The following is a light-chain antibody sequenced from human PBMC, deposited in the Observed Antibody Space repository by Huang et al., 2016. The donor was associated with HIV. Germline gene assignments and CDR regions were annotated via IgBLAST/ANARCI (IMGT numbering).Light chain of an antibody. CDR3: QQYQDWPRT. CDR2: GAS. V-gene: IGKV3-15*01. Sequence: EIVMTQSPGTLSLSPGERATLSCRPSQSVSSNLAWYQHKPGQAPRLRIDGASTRATGVPARFSGSGSGTEFTLTISSLQSDDFVVYYCQQYQDWPRTFGQGTKVEIK. CDR1: QSVSSN. J-gene: IGKJ1*01.